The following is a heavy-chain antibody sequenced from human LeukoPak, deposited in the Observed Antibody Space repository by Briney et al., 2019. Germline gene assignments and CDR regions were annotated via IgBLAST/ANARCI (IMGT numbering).Heavy chain of an antibody. V-gene: IGHV3-23*01. CDR1: GFTFSSYA. CDR3: AKDYTGDPLGMDV. D-gene: IGHD7-27*01. Sequence: GGSLRLSCAASGFTFSSYAMNWVRQAPGKGLEWVSAISGSGGSTYYADSVKGRFTISRDNSKNTLYLQMNSLRAEDTAVYYCAKDYTGDPLGMDVWGQGTTVTVSS. J-gene: IGHJ6*02. CDR2: ISGSGGST.